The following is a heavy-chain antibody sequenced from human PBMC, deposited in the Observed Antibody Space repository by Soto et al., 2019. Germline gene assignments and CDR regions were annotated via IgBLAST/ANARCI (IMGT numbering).Heavy chain of an antibody. CDR3: ARYGTVRGVDY. V-gene: IGHV4-31*03. CDR2: IYYSGST. CDR1: GGSISSGGYY. D-gene: IGHD3-10*01. Sequence: QVQLQESGPGLVKPSQTLSLTCIVSGGSISSGGYYWSWIRQHPGKGLEWIGYIYYSGSTYYHPSLKSRVTISVDTSKNPFSLKVNSVTAADTAVYYCARYGTVRGVDYWGQGTLVTVSS. J-gene: IGHJ4*02.